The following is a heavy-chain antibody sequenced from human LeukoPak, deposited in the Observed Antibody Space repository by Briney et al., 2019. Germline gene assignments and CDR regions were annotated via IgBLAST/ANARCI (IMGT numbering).Heavy chain of an antibody. Sequence: SETLSLTRTVSGGSISDYYWSWIRRSPGKGLEWVGYVHYSGRTNYTPSLKSRVSITIDTSENHLSLNLSSVTAADTAVYYCARGKGQLWSLRFDYWGQGTLVAVSS. CDR1: GGSISDYY. CDR2: VHYSGRT. V-gene: IGHV4-59*12. CDR3: ARGKGQLWSLRFDY. J-gene: IGHJ4*02. D-gene: IGHD5-18*01.